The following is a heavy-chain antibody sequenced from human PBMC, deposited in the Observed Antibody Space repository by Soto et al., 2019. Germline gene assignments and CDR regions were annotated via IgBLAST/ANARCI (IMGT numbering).Heavy chain of an antibody. D-gene: IGHD2-2*01. CDR3: STMGPLCEVWYHQYYGMDV. CDR1: ELTFSKAW. V-gene: IGHV3-15*01. CDR2: IKSKTDGETT. J-gene: IGHJ6*02. Sequence: GGSLRLSCAASELTFSKAWMSWVRQAPGRGLEWVGRIKSKTDGETTDYAAPVKGRFTISRDDSKNTLYLQMNSLKTEDTAVYYCSTMGPLCEVWYHQYYGMDVWGQGTTVTVS.